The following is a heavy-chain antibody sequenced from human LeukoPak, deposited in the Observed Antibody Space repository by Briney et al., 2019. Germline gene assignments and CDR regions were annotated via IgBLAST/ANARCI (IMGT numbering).Heavy chain of an antibody. CDR2: INVKNGNT. CDR1: GYTFTRYD. V-gene: IGHV1-18*01. D-gene: IGHD2-15*01. J-gene: IGHJ4*02. CDR3: VRDPGAATFDY. Sequence: ASVKVSCKTSGYTFTRYDITWVRQAPGQGPEWMGGINVKNGNTNYAQKLRGRVTLSRDTSTSTAYMELRSLTSDDTAVHYCVRDPGAATFDYWGQGTLVTVSP.